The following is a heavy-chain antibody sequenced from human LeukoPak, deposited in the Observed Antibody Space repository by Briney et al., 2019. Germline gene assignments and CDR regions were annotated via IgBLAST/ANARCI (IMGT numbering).Heavy chain of an antibody. J-gene: IGHJ6*03. Sequence: PGGSLRLSCAPSGFTFSHYWMSWVRQAPGKGLEWVANIKEDGSEKYYADSVKGRFTISRDNAKNSLFLQMNSLRDEDTAVYYCARGRTWQELVYFYYYYMDFWGKGTTVTVSS. D-gene: IGHD2-8*02. CDR3: ARGRTWQELVYFYYYYMDF. CDR2: IKEDGSEK. CDR1: GFTFSHYW. V-gene: IGHV3-7*01.